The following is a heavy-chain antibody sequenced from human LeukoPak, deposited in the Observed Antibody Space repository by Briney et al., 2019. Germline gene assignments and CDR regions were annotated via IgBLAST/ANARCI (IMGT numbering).Heavy chain of an antibody. CDR1: RYTFTGYY. CDR3: ARLLGFGESRNWFDP. J-gene: IGHJ5*02. D-gene: IGHD3-10*01. CDR2: INPNSGGT. V-gene: IGHV1-2*02. Sequence: ASVKVSCKASRYTFTGYYMDWLRQAPAQGLEWMGWINPNSGGTNYAQKFQGRVTMTRDTSISTAYMELRRLRSDDTAVYYCARLLGFGESRNWFDPWGQGTLVTVSS.